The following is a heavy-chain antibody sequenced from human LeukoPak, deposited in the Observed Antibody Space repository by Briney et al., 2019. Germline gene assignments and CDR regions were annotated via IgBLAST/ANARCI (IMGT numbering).Heavy chain of an antibody. V-gene: IGHV3-21*01. CDR1: GFTFSSYS. D-gene: IGHD1-14*01. J-gene: IGHJ6*03. Sequence: KPGGSLRLSCAASGFTFSSYSMNWVRQAPGKGLEWVSSISSSSYIYYADSVKGRFTISRDNAKNSLYLQMNSLRAEDTAVYYCARDKGSDLGIPPYYYMDVWGKGTTVTVSS. CDR3: ARDKGSDLGIPPYYYMDV. CDR2: ISSSSYI.